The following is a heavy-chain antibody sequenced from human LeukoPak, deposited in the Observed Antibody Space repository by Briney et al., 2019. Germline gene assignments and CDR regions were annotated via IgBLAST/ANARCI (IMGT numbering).Heavy chain of an antibody. CDR1: GYTFTSYA. J-gene: IGHJ4*02. D-gene: IGHD6-19*01. Sequence: ASVKVSCKASGYTFTSYAMHWMRQAPGQRLEWMGWINAGNGNTKYSQKFQGRVTITRDTSASTAYMELSSLRSEDTAVYYCVRDISSGWYFDYWGQGTLVTVPS. CDR2: INAGNGNT. V-gene: IGHV1-3*01. CDR3: VRDISSGWYFDY.